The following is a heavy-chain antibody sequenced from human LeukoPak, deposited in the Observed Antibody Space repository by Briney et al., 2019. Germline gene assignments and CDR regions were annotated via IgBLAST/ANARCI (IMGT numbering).Heavy chain of an antibody. Sequence: GGSLTLSCAASGFTFSSYAMSWVRQAPGKGLEWVSAISGSGGSTYYADSVKGRFTISRDNSKNTLYLQMNSLRAEDTAVYYCAKGPGIAAAAPTGNWFDPWGQGTLVTVSS. CDR2: ISGSGGST. CDR3: AKGPGIAAAAPTGNWFDP. CDR1: GFTFSSYA. D-gene: IGHD6-13*01. J-gene: IGHJ5*02. V-gene: IGHV3-23*01.